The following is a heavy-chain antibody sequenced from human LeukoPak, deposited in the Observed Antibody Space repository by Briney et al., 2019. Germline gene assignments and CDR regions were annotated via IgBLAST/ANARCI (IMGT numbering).Heavy chain of an antibody. D-gene: IGHD3-22*01. CDR2: IRPDGSEI. CDR3: ARSDRSGYWDY. J-gene: IGHJ4*02. Sequence: GGSLRLSCAASGFTFSNYWMTWVRQAPGKGLEWVANIRPDGSEIHYVDAVKGRFTISRDNAKNSMGLQMNSLRTEDTAVYLCARSDRSGYWDYWGQGTLVTVSS. CDR1: GFTFSNYW. V-gene: IGHV3-7*01.